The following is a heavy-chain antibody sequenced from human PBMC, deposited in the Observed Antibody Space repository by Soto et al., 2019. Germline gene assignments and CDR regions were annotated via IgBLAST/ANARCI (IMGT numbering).Heavy chain of an antibody. V-gene: IGHV4-38-2*01. CDR1: GYSISSGYY. Sequence: PSETLSLTCAVSGYSISSGYYWGWIRQPPGKGLEWIGSTYHSGSTYYNPSLKSRVTISVDTSKNQFSLKLSSVTAADTAVYYCARPVTMMVWFDPWGQGTLVTVSS. J-gene: IGHJ5*02. CDR3: ARPVTMMVWFDP. CDR2: TYHSGST. D-gene: IGHD3-22*01.